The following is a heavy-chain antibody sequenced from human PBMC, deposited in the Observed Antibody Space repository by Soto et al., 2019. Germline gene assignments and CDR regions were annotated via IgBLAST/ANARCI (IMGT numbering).Heavy chain of an antibody. CDR1: GGSISSSSYY. CDR3: ARVVANRRYYYYGMDV. CDR2: IYYSGST. D-gene: IGHD2-15*01. J-gene: IGHJ6*02. V-gene: IGHV4-39*01. Sequence: LTCTVSGGSISSSSYYWGWIRQPPGKGLEWIGSIYYSGSTYYNPSLKSRVTISVDTSKNQFSLKLSSVTAADTAVYYCARVVANRRYYYYGMDVWGQGTTVTVSS.